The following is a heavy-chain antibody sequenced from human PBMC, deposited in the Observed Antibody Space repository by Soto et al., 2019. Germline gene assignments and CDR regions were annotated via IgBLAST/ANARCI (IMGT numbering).Heavy chain of an antibody. D-gene: IGHD2-15*01. V-gene: IGHV1-18*01. J-gene: IGHJ5*02. CDR3: ARDGQDIVVVVAAPPGAYWSER. CDR1: GYTFTSYG. Sequence: ASVNVSCKASGYTFTSYGISWVRQAPGEGLEWMGWISAYNGNTNYAQKLQGRVTMTTDTSTNTAYMELRSLRSDDTAVYYCARDGQDIVVVVAAPPGAYWSERWGQENLVIVSS. CDR2: ISAYNGNT.